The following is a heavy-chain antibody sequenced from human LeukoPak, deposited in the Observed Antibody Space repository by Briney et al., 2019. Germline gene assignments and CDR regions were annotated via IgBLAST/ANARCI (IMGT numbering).Heavy chain of an antibody. CDR2: ISSSSSTI. V-gene: IGHV3-48*01. D-gene: IGHD6-6*01. Sequence: GESLRLSCAASGFTFSTSTMNWVRQAPGKGLEWVSYISSSSSTIYYADSVKGRFTISRDNAKNSLYLQMNSLRAEDTAVYYCASEGSSSSGNFDYWGQGTLVTVSS. CDR3: ASEGSSSSGNFDY. CDR1: GFTFSTST. J-gene: IGHJ4*02.